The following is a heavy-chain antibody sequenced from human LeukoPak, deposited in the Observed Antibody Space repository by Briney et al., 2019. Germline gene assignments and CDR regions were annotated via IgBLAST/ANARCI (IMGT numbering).Heavy chain of an antibody. J-gene: IGHJ3*02. D-gene: IGHD4-17*01. V-gene: IGHV3-23*01. CDR3: AKDPNGDYVGAFDM. Sequence: GGSLRLSCAASGIIFSSYAMTWLRQAPGKWLEWVSSVSGNGDRTQYADSGKGRFTISRDNSKNTLYLQMNSLRAEDTAVYYCAKDPNGDYVGAFDMWGQGTLVTVSP. CDR1: GIIFSSYA. CDR2: VSGNGDRT.